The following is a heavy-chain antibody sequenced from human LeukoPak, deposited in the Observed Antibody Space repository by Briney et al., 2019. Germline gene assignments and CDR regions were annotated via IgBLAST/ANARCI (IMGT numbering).Heavy chain of an antibody. V-gene: IGHV1-2*02. CDR3: ARVSVVVPAARGIDYYYYYGMDV. CDR2: INPSSGGT. J-gene: IGHJ6*02. D-gene: IGHD2-2*01. CDR1: GYTFTGYY. Sequence: ASVKVSCKASGYTFTGYYMHWVRQAPGQGLEWMGWINPSSGGTNYAQKFQGRVTMTRDTSISTAYMELSRLRSDDTAVYYCARVSVVVPAARGIDYYYYYGMDVWGQGTTVTVSS.